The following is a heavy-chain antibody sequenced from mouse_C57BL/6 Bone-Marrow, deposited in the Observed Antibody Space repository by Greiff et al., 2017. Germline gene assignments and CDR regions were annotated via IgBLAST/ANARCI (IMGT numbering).Heavy chain of an antibody. D-gene: IGHD2-3*01. Sequence: VQLQQPGAELVRPGTSVKLSCKASGYTFTSYWMHWVKQRPGQGLEWIGVIDPSDSYTNYNQKFKGKATLTVDTSSSTAYLQLSSLTSEDSAVYYCERGGYYRGWGQGTLVTVSA. CDR3: ERGGYYRG. J-gene: IGHJ3*01. V-gene: IGHV1-59*01. CDR2: IDPSDSYT. CDR1: GYTFTSYW.